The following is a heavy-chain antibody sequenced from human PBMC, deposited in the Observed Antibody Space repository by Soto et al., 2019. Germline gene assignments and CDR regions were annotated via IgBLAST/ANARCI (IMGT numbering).Heavy chain of an antibody. CDR2: IKSKADGEPK. D-gene: IGHD2-15*01. J-gene: IGHJ5*02. Sequence: SLILSCAASGFTFGHAWMSWVLQAPGKGLEWVGRIKSKADGEPKDYGAPVRGRFTISRDDSKDTLYLQMNSLRIEDTAVYYCCVVKRRDQYSTSGYWFDPWGPGTLVTVSS. CDR3: CVVKRRDQYSTSGYWFDP. CDR1: GFTFGHAW. V-gene: IGHV3-15*01.